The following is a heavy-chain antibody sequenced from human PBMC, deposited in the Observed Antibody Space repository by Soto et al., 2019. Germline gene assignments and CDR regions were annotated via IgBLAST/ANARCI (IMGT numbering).Heavy chain of an antibody. CDR2: IIPIFGTA. J-gene: IGHJ6*02. D-gene: IGHD2-15*01. V-gene: IGHV1-69*01. Sequence: QVQLVQSGAEVKKPGSSVKVSCKASGGTFSSYAISWVRQAPGQGLEWMGGIIPIFGTANYAQKFQGRVTITADESTSTAYMGLSSLRSEDTAVYYCARSGGHCSGGSCYYYGMDVWGQGTTVTVSS. CDR1: GGTFSSYA. CDR3: ARSGGHCSGGSCYYYGMDV.